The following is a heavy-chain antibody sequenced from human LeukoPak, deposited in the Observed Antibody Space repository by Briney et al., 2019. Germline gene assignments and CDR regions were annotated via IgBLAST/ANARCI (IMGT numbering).Heavy chain of an antibody. Sequence: ASVKVSCKASGYTFTSYDINWVRQATGQGLEWMGWMNPNSGNTGYAQKFQGRVTMTRNTSISTAYMELSSLRSEDTAVYYCADYSRRGPHSSGWYTNPFDYWGQGTLVTVSS. CDR3: ADYSRRGPHSSGWYTNPFDY. CDR2: MNPNSGNT. CDR1: GYTFTSYD. D-gene: IGHD6-19*01. J-gene: IGHJ4*02. V-gene: IGHV1-8*01.